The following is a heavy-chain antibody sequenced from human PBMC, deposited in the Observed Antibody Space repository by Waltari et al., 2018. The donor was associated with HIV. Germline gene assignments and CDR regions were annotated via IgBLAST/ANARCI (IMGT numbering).Heavy chain of an antibody. D-gene: IGHD5-18*01. CDR3: ASASRDTAMGAFDI. CDR2: IIPIFGSP. Sequence: QVQPVQSVAEVKKPGSSVKVSCKASGGTFSNAAINWVRQAPGQGIEWMGGIIPIFGSPNYAQKFQGRVTITADESTSTVYMKLSSLRSEDTAVYYCASASRDTAMGAFDIWGQGTMVTVSS. CDR1: GGTFSNAA. J-gene: IGHJ3*02. V-gene: IGHV1-69*01.